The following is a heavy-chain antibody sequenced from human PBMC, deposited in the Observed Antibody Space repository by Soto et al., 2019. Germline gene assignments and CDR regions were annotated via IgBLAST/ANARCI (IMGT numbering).Heavy chain of an antibody. Sequence: EVQLVESGGGLVQPGGSLRLSCAASGFTFSDHYMDWVRQAPGKGLEWVGRIRNKAYSYTTEYAASVRGRFTISRDDSKNSLYLQMNSLETEDTALYYCARDLLYCSGGSCYSGLFDNWGQGTLVTVSS. CDR1: GFTFSDHY. D-gene: IGHD2-15*01. J-gene: IGHJ4*02. CDR2: IRNKAYSYTT. V-gene: IGHV3-72*01. CDR3: ARDLLYCSGGSCYSGLFDN.